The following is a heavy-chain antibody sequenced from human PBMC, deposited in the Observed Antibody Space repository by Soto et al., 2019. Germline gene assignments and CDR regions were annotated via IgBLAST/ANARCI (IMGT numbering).Heavy chain of an antibody. CDR2: IFYTGCT. CDR3: AGVTGYGAAGGNNPNGLDP. CDR1: GGSISSGDYY. V-gene: IGHV4-30-4*01. Sequence: SETLSLTCTVSGGSISSGDYYWSWIRQPPGKGLEWIGCIFYTGCTSHPPSLMIQISLSIDPPKTQSSLIPPSVTPADPAVYSGAGVTGYGAAGGNNPNGLDPGGKETLVTFP. D-gene: IGHD2-15*01. J-gene: IGHJ5*02.